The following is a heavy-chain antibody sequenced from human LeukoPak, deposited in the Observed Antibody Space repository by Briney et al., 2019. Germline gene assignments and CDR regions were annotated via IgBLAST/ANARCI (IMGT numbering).Heavy chain of an antibody. D-gene: IGHD2-2*02. CDR2: IYHSGST. J-gene: IGHJ4*02. CDR1: GGSISSGGYY. CDR3: ARLYCSSTSCYIDY. V-gene: IGHV4-30-2*01. Sequence: SETLSLTCTVSGGSISSGGYYWSWIRQPPGKGLEWIGYIYHSGSTYYNPSLKSRVTISVDRSKNQFSLKLSSVTAADTAVYYCARLYCSSTSCYIDYWGQGTLVTVSS.